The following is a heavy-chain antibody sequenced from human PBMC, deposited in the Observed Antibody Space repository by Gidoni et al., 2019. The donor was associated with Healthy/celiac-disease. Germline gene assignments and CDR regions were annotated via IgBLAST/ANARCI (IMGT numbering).Heavy chain of an antibody. CDR3: ASLTTVTLRYFDY. J-gene: IGHJ4*02. D-gene: IGHD4-17*01. V-gene: IGHV3-11*01. CDR1: GFTFSDYY. CDR2: ISSSGSTI. Sequence: QVQLVESGGGLVKPGGSLRLSCAASGFTFSDYYMSWIRQAPGKGLEWVSYISSSGSTIYYADAVKGRFTISRDNAKNSLYLQMNSLRAEDTAVYYSASLTTVTLRYFDYWGQGTLVTVSS.